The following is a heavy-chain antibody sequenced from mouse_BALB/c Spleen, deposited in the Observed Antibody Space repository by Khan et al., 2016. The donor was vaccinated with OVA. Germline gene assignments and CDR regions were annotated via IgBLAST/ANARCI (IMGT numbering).Heavy chain of an antibody. CDR2: IYPGNDDT. V-gene: IGHV1-80*01. CDR3: ARYYGSRVAY. Sequence: QVQLQQSGAELVRPGSSVKISCKASGYTFSSSWMNWVKQRPGQGLEWIGQIYPGNDDTEYTGKFKDKDTLTADKSSRTAYIQLTSLTSEDSAVYFCARYYGSRVAYWGQGTLVTVSA. D-gene: IGHD1-1*01. J-gene: IGHJ3*01. CDR1: GYTFSSSW.